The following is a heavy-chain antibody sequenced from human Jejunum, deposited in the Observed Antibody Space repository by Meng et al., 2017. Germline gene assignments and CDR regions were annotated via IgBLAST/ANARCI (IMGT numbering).Heavy chain of an antibody. CDR2: IYYSGTT. V-gene: IGHV4-30-4*01. CDR1: GDSIRGADYY. J-gene: IGHJ4*01. Sequence: QVELQESGPGLVKPSQTLSLTCPVSGDSIRGADYYWTWIRQAPGKGLEWIGYIYYSGTTYYNPSLKTRLILSIDTSTNRFSLNLSSVAAADTAMYYCARSRVVPAAYFDSWGHGTLVTVSS. CDR3: ARSRVVPAAYFDS. D-gene: IGHD2-2*01.